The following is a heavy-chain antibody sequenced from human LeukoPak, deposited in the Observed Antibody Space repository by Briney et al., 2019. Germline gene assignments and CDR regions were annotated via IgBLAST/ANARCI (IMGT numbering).Heavy chain of an antibody. Sequence: GGSLRLSCAASAFTFRPYAMIWVRQAPGKGLEWVSTASGSGGSTYYADSVKGRFTISRDNSNNTLYLQMNSLRAEDTAVYYCAKGAASRGYTYVANWGQGTLVTVSS. V-gene: IGHV3-23*01. CDR2: ASGSGGST. CDR3: AKGAASRGYTYVAN. D-gene: IGHD5-18*01. J-gene: IGHJ4*02. CDR1: AFTFRPYA.